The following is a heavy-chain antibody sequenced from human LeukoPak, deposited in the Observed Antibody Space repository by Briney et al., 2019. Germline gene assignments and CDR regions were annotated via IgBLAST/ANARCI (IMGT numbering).Heavy chain of an antibody. CDR3: AKDYRIAVAGLFDY. CDR1: GFTFSSYA. Sequence: GGSLRLSCAASGFTFSSYAMSWVRQAPGKGLEWVSAINGSGGSTYYADSEKGRITVSRDNYKNTLYQQMNSPRAEDTAVYYCAKDYRIAVAGLFDYWGQGTLVTVSS. CDR2: INGSGGST. D-gene: IGHD6-19*01. V-gene: IGHV3-23*01. J-gene: IGHJ4*02.